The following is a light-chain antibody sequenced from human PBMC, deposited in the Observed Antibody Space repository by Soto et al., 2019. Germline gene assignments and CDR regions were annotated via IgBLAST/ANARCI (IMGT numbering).Light chain of an antibody. CDR2: EVT. CDR1: SSDVGGYDY. J-gene: IGLJ1*01. Sequence: QSALTQPPSASGSPGQSVTISCTGTSSDVGGYDYVSWYQQHPGKAPKLMIYEVTIRPSGVSDRFSGSKSGNTASLTVSGLQAEDEADYYRSSYTGGNPSYVFGTGTKVT. V-gene: IGLV2-8*01. CDR3: SSYTGGNPSYV.